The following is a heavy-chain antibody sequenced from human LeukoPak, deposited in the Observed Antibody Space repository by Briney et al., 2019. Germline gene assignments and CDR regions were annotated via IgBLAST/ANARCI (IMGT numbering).Heavy chain of an antibody. CDR3: AGGQWLLNCFDP. CDR1: GFILSHYG. CDR2: IQNDASTE. Sequence: PGGSLRLSCAASGFILSHYGMHWVRQAPGKGLEWVAVIQNDASTENLADSVKGRFTISRDNSKNTVFLQMNSLRVEDTAVYYCAGGQWLLNCFDPWGQGTLVTVSS. D-gene: IGHD6-19*01. J-gene: IGHJ5*02. V-gene: IGHV3-33*05.